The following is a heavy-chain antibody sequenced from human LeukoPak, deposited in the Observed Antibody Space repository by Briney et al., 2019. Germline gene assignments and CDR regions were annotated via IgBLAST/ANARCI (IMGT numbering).Heavy chain of an antibody. CDR2: IHYSGST. Sequence: SETLSLTCTVSGGSISSYYWSWIRQPPGKGLEWIGYIHYSGSTNYNPSLKSRVTISVDTSKNQFSLKLSSVTAADTAVYYCASYDILTGHDYWGQGTLVTVSS. D-gene: IGHD3-9*01. V-gene: IGHV4-59*08. CDR1: GGSISSYY. CDR3: ASYDILTGHDY. J-gene: IGHJ4*02.